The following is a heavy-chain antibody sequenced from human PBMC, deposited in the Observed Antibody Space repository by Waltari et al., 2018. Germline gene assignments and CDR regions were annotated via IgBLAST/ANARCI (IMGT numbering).Heavy chain of an antibody. J-gene: IGHJ4*02. CDR1: GFIFGDYW. CDR3: ASGPDHGDF. CDR2: INQAGNVR. Sequence: EEQLVESGGGLVPPGGSLRLSCSASGFIFGDYWMTWVRQAPGKGLEWVANINQAGNVRIYLDSVRGRFTISRDNPDNSLFLHMANLRVEDTAVYYCASGPDHGDFWGQGTLVTVSS. D-gene: IGHD2-15*01. V-gene: IGHV3-7*01.